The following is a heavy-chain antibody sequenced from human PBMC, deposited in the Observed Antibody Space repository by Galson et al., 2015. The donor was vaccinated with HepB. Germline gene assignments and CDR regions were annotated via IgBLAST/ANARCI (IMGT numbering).Heavy chain of an antibody. CDR1: GYTFTSYG. V-gene: IGHV1-18*04. D-gene: IGHD2-21*02. J-gene: IGHJ4*02. CDR3: ARIVRDDYCGGDCYSDYYSDY. CDR2: ISAYNGNT. Sequence: SVKVSCKASGYTFTSYGISWVRQAPGQGLEWVGWISAYNGNTNYAQKLQGRVTMTTDTSTSTAYMELRSLRSDDTAVYYCARIVRDDYCGGDCYSDYYSDYWGQGTLVTVSS.